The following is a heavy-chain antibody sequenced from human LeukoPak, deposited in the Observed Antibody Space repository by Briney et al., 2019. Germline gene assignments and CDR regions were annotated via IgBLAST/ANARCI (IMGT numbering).Heavy chain of an antibody. J-gene: IGHJ2*01. CDR1: GFPFSSHA. Sequence: GGSLRLSCVASGFPFSSHAMSWVRQPPGKGLEWVSAISNGKTYYADSVRDRFTITRDDSRDTLYLQMNSLRAEDTAVYYCVVILVPGGVWHFDLWGRGTLVTVSS. CDR2: ISNGKT. D-gene: IGHD2-2*01. V-gene: IGHV3-23*01. CDR3: VVILVPGGVWHFDL.